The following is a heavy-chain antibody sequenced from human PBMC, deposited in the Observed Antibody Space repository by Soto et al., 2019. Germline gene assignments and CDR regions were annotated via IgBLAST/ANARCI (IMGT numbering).Heavy chain of an antibody. V-gene: IGHV4-4*07. D-gene: IGHD1-26*01. CDR2: IYTSGGT. CDR1: GGSISSYY. CDR3: AREYSGSSFDY. J-gene: IGHJ4*02. Sequence: SETLSLTCTVSGGSISSYYWSWIRQPAGKGPEWIGRIYTSGGTNYNPSLKSRVTMSVDTSKNQFSLKLSSVTAADTAVYYCAREYSGSSFDYWGQGTLVTVSS.